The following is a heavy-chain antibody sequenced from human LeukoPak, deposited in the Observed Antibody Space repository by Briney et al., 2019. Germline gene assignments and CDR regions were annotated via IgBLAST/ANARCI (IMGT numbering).Heavy chain of an antibody. CDR1: GGSISSDNYY. CDR2: IYYSGST. Sequence: PSETLSLTCTVSGGSISSDNYYWGWIRQPPGKGLEWIGSIYYSGSTNYNPSLKSRVTISVDTSKNQFSLKLSSVTAADTAVYYCARSPRSWFDPWGQGTLVTVSS. J-gene: IGHJ5*02. V-gene: IGHV4-39*07. CDR3: ARSPRSWFDP. D-gene: IGHD2-21*01.